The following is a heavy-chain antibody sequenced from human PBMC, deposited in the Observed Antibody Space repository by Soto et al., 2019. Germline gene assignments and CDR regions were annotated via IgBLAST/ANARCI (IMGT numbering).Heavy chain of an antibody. D-gene: IGHD3-3*01. J-gene: IGHJ3*02. CDR1: GYTFTSYD. CDR2: MNPNSGNT. V-gene: IGHV1-8*01. CDR3: ARGDFWSGYDAFDI. Sequence: AASVKVSCKASGYTFTSYDINWVRQATGQGLEWMGWMNPNSGNTGYAQKFQGRVTMTRNTSISTAYMELSSLRSEDTAVYYCARGDFWSGYDAFDIWGQGTMVTVSS.